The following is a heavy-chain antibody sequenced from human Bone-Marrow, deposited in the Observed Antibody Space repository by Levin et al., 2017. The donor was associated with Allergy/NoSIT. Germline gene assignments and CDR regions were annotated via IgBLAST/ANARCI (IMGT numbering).Heavy chain of an antibody. CDR2: ISSSGSTI. Sequence: PGGSLRLSCTGSGFILNKYYINWVRQAPGKGLEWVALISSSGSTISYADSVEGRFTLSRDNAKNSVSLQMDSLTVEDTAIYYCARDAGHSQYFFDQWGQGTLVTVSS. J-gene: IGHJ4*02. V-gene: IGHV3-48*03. CDR1: GFILNKYY. D-gene: IGHD5-12*01. CDR3: ARDAGHSQYFFDQ.